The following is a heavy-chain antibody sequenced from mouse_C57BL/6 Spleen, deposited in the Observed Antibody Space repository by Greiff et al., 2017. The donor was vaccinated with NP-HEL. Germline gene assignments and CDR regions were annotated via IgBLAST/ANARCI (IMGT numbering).Heavy chain of an antibody. J-gene: IGHJ4*01. CDR2: ISSGSSTI. Sequence: EVQGVESGGGLVKPGGSLKLSCAASGFTFSDYGMHWVRQAPEKGLEWVAYISSGSSTIYYADTVKGRFTISRDNAKNTLFLQMTSLRSEDTAMYYCARRTPYYYAMDYWGQGTSVTVSS. CDR1: GFTFSDYG. CDR3: ARRTPYYYAMDY. V-gene: IGHV5-17*01. D-gene: IGHD5-1*01.